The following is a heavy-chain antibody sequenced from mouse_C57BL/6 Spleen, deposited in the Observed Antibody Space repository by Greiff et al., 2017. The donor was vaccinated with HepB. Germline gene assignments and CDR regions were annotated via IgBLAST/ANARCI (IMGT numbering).Heavy chain of an antibody. J-gene: IGHJ2*01. V-gene: IGHV1-26*01. Sequence: VQLQQSGPELVKPGASVKISCKASGYTFTDYYMNWVKQSHGKSLEWIGDINPNNGGTSYNQKFKGKATLTVDKSSSTADMELRSLTSEDSAVYYCARPLLYYGSSPFDYWGQGTTLTVSS. CDR1: GYTFTDYY. CDR3: ARPLLYYGSSPFDY. D-gene: IGHD1-1*01. CDR2: INPNNGGT.